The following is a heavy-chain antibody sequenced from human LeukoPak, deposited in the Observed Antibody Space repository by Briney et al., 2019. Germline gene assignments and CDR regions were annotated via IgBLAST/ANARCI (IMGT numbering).Heavy chain of an antibody. CDR1: GGSFRGYY. D-gene: IGHD3-22*01. CDR2: INHSGST. J-gene: IGHJ6*03. Sequence: SETLSLTCAVYGGSFRGYYWSWIRQPPGKGLEWIGEINHSGSTNYNPSLKSRVTISVDTSKNQFSLKLSSVTAADTAVYYCARGAPYDTMIVGVRVNYYMDVWGKGTTVTVSS. CDR3: ARGAPYDTMIVGVRVNYYMDV. V-gene: IGHV4-34*01.